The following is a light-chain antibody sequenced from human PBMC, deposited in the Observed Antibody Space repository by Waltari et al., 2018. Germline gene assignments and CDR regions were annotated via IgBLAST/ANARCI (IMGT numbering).Light chain of an antibody. V-gene: IGKV1-NL1*01. CDR3: QQYYSIALN. CDR2: AAS. Sequence: DIQMTQSPSSLSASVGDRVTITCRASQVIGNALAWYQQKPGKAPKLLFYAASRLESGVPSMFSGSGAGTDYTLTISSLQPEDFATYYCQQYYSIALNFGGGTKVEIK. J-gene: IGKJ4*01. CDR1: QVIGNA.